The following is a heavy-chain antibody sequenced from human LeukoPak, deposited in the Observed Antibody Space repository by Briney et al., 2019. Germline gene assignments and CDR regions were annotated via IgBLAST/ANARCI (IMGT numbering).Heavy chain of an antibody. J-gene: IGHJ6*03. Sequence: GASVKVSCKASGYTFTGYYMHWVRQAPGQGLEWMGWINPNSGGTNYAQKVQGRVTMTRDTSISTAYMELSRLRSDDTAVYYCAREAFYCSSTSCYTHMDVWGKGTTVTVSS. V-gene: IGHV1-2*02. CDR3: AREAFYCSSTSCYTHMDV. D-gene: IGHD2-2*02. CDR1: GYTFTGYY. CDR2: INPNSGGT.